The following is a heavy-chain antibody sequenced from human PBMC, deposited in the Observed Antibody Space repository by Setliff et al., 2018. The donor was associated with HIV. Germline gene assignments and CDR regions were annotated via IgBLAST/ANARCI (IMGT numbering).Heavy chain of an antibody. Sequence: PSETLSLTCTVSGASISRHFWAWIRQPPGKGLEWIGTIYDSGSAKHNPSLESRVRISVDTSKNHLSLKLNSVTVADTAVYYCARRQWGTSGYYEFFQQWGQGTLVTSPQ. CDR1: GASISRHF. D-gene: IGHD3-22*01. V-gene: IGHV4-59*11. CDR3: ARRQWGTSGYYEFFQQ. J-gene: IGHJ1*01. CDR2: IYDSGSA.